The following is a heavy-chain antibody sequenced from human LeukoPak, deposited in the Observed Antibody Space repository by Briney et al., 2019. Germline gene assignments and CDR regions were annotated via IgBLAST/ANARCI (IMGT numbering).Heavy chain of an antibody. CDR3: ARARNNYDSSGYSALDY. CDR1: GFTFSSST. J-gene: IGHJ4*02. Sequence: PGGSLRLSCAASGFTFSSSTMHWVRQAPGKGLEWVAVISYDGSNKYYADSVKGRFTFSRDNSKNTLYLQMNSLRAEDTAVYYCARARNNYDSSGYSALDYWGQGTLVTVSS. D-gene: IGHD3-22*01. CDR2: ISYDGSNK. V-gene: IGHV3-30-3*01.